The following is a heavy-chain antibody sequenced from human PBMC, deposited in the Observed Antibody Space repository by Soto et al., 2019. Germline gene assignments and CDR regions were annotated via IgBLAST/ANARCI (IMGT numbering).Heavy chain of an antibody. CDR3: ARGSYYSGWV. CDR1: GDSVSSTSTA. Sequence: QVQLQQSGPGLVQPSQTLSLTCAISGDSVSSTSTAWSWIRQSPSRGLEWLGRTYYRSEWYSDYAVSVKSRITINPDTSKNQFSLQLNSVTPEDTAVYYCARGSYYSGWVWGQGTLVTVPS. CDR2: TYYRSEWYS. V-gene: IGHV6-1*01. J-gene: IGHJ4*02. D-gene: IGHD6-19*01.